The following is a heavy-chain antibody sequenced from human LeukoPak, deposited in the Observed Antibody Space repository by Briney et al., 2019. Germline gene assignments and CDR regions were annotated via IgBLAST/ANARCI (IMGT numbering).Heavy chain of an antibody. Sequence: SETLSLTCAVYGGSFSGYYWSWIRQPPGKGLEWIGEINHSGSTNYNPSLKSRVTISVDTSKNQFSLKLSSVTAADTAVYYCARVSGRFTWYFDLWGRGTLVTVSS. V-gene: IGHV4-34*01. J-gene: IGHJ2*01. CDR2: INHSGST. CDR1: GGSFSGYY. CDR3: ARVSGRFTWYFDL.